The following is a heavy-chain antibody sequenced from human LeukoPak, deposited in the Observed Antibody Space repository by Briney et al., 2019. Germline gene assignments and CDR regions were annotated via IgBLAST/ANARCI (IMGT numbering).Heavy chain of an antibody. D-gene: IGHD3-10*01. V-gene: IGHV1-46*01. CDR3: ARDLRGGAHDY. J-gene: IGHJ4*02. Sequence: GASAKVSCKASGYTFTSYYMHWVRQAPGQGLEWMGIINPSGGSTSYAQKFQGRVTMTRDMSTSTVYMELSSLRSEDTAVYYCARDLRGGAHDYWGQGTLVTVSS. CDR1: GYTFTSYY. CDR2: INPSGGST.